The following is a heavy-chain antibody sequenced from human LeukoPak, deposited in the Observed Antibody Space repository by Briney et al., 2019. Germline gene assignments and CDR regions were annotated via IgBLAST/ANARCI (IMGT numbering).Heavy chain of an antibody. CDR1: GFTFSSYW. D-gene: IGHD5-12*01. CDR2: INTDGSST. J-gene: IGHJ4*02. CDR3: ARDMLGISGYDFDY. Sequence: GGSLRLSCAASGFTFSSYWMRWVRQAPGKGLVWVSRINTDGSSTSYADSVKGRFTISRDNAKNTLYLQMNSLRAEDTAVYYCARDMLGISGYDFDYWGQGTLVTVFS. V-gene: IGHV3-74*01.